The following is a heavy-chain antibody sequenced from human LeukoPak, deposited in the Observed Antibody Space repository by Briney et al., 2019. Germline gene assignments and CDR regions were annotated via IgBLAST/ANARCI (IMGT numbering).Heavy chain of an antibody. J-gene: IGHJ4*02. CDR3: AGDYIDRNFDN. CDR2: INPNNGGT. D-gene: IGHD3-9*01. V-gene: IGHV1-2*02. Sequence: GASVKVSCKASGYNFIDYYIQWVRQAPGQGLEWMGWINPNNGGTNYAQRFQGRVTMTRDTSISTAYLELDRLTSDDTAVYFCAGDYIDRNFDNWGQGTLVSVSS. CDR1: GYNFIDYY.